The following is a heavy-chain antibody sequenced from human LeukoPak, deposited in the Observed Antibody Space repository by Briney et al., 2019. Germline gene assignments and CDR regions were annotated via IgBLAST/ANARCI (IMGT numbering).Heavy chain of an antibody. D-gene: IGHD5-18*01. CDR3: ARRKLWQYYYYYMDV. CDR2: IYNGGST. CDR1: GASISRDY. V-gene: IGHV4-59*12. J-gene: IGHJ6*03. Sequence: PSETLSLTCTVSGASISRDYWTWIRQPPGKGLEWIGYIYNGGSTTYNPSLKSRVTMSVDTSKNQFSLKLSSVTAADTAVYYCARRKLWQYYYYYMDVWGKGTTVTISS.